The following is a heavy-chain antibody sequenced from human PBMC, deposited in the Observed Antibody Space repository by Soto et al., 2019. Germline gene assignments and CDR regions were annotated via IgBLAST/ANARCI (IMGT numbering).Heavy chain of an antibody. J-gene: IGHJ1*01. CDR3: AKDFDDALEH. Sequence: PGGSLRLSCTASGFTFSSFAMHWVRQAPGKGLEWVAIISSDGENSFYGDSVKGRFTISRDNSNNTVYLQMNNIRSDDTAVFYCAKDFDDALEHWGRGTLVTVSS. CDR1: GFTFSSFA. CDR2: ISSDGENS. D-gene: IGHD3-9*01. V-gene: IGHV3-30*18.